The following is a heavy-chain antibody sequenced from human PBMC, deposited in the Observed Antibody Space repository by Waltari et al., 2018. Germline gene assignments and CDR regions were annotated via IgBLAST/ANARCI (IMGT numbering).Heavy chain of an antibody. CDR1: GYTFTSYD. Sequence: QVQLVQSGAEVKKPGASVKVSCKASGYTFTSYDINWVRQATGQGLEWMGGMNPNSGNTGYAQKFQGRVTMTRNTSISTAYMELSSLRSEDTAVYYCARGSYGSGSYYHQNDYWGQGTLVTVSS. V-gene: IGHV1-8*01. D-gene: IGHD3-10*01. CDR2: MNPNSGNT. CDR3: ARGSYGSGSYYHQNDY. J-gene: IGHJ4*02.